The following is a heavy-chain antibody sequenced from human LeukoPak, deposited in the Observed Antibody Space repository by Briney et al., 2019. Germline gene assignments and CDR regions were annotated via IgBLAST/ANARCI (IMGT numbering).Heavy chain of an antibody. CDR2: IYHGGNN. J-gene: IGHJ4*02. D-gene: IGHD1-26*01. CDR3: AGFKSGTYYFDT. V-gene: IGHV4-38-2*01. CDR1: DYSVSSDYS. Sequence: SETLSLTCAVSDYSVSSDYSWAWIRQPPGTGLEWIGSIYHGGNNYYNPSLKSRVSMSPDTSNNQISLNLTPVTASDTAVYFCAGFKSGTYYFDTWGQGTLVTVSS.